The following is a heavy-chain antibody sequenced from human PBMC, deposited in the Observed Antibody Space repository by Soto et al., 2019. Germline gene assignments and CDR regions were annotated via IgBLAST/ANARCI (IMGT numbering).Heavy chain of an antibody. CDR1: GFTFGDYY. D-gene: IGHD3-16*02. V-gene: IGHV3-11*01. CDR3: ARGDYDYIWGSYRSGGWFDP. CDR2: ISSSGSTI. J-gene: IGHJ5*02. Sequence: QVQLVESGGGLVKPGGSLRLSCAASGFTFGDYYMSWIRQAPGKGLEWVSYISSSGSTIYYADSVKGRFTISRDNAKNSLYLQMNSLRAEDTAVYYCARGDYDYIWGSYRSGGWFDPWGQGTLVTVSS.